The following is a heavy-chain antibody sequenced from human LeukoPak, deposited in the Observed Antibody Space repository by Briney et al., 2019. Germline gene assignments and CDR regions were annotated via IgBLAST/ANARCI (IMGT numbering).Heavy chain of an antibody. V-gene: IGHV3-33*06. D-gene: IGHD5-12*01. J-gene: IGHJ4*02. CDR1: GFTFSSYG. CDR3: VKSWKTMGGYDYHGLFDY. Sequence: GRSLRLSCAASGFTFSSYGMHWVRQAPGKGLEWVAVIWYDGSNKYYADSVKGRFTISRDNSKNTLYLQMNSLRAEDTAVYYCVKSWKTMGGYDYHGLFDYWGQGTLVTVSS. CDR2: IWYDGSNK.